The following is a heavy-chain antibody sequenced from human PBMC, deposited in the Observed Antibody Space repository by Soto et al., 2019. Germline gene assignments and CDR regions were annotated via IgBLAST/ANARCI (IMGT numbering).Heavy chain of an antibody. D-gene: IGHD3-16*01. CDR3: ANALGLYYFDY. V-gene: IGHV1-3*01. CDR1: GYTFTSYA. Sequence: GASVKVSCKACGYTFTSYAMHWVRQAPGQRLEWMGWINAGNGNTKYSQKFQGRVTITRDTSASTAYMELSSLRSEDTAVYYCANALGLYYFDYWGQGTLVTVSS. CDR2: INAGNGNT. J-gene: IGHJ4*02.